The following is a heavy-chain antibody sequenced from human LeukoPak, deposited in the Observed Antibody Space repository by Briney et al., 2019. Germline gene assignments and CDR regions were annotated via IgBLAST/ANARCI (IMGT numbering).Heavy chain of an antibody. Sequence: PGGSLRLSCAASGFTVSSNYMSWVRQPPGKGLEWIGYIYYSGSTNYNPSLKSRVTISVDTSKNQFSLKLSSVTAADTAVYYCARTRGGYGVNPSYYGMDVWGQGTTVTVSS. CDR1: GFTVSSNY. CDR2: IYYSGST. D-gene: IGHD4-23*01. CDR3: ARTRGGYGVNPSYYGMDV. V-gene: IGHV4-59*08. J-gene: IGHJ6*02.